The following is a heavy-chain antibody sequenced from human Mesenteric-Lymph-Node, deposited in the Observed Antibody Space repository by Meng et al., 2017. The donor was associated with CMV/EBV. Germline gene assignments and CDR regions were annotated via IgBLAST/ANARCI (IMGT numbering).Heavy chain of an antibody. V-gene: IGHV4-39*01. Sequence: SETLSLTCTVSGGSISSSSYYWGWIRHPPGKGLEWIGSTYYSGSTYYNPSLKSRVTISVDTSKNQFSLKLSSVTAADTAVYYCARRWSGSYLEYFQDWGQGTLVTVSS. CDR3: ARRWSGSYLEYFQD. J-gene: IGHJ1*01. CDR2: TYYSGST. D-gene: IGHD1-26*01. CDR1: GGSISSSSYY.